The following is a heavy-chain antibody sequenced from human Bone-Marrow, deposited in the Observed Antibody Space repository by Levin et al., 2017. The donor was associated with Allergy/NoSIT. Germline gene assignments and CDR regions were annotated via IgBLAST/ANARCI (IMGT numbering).Heavy chain of an antibody. J-gene: IGHJ4*02. V-gene: IGHV3-48*01. CDR2: ISSSSSTI. Sequence: GGSLRLSCAASGFTFSSYSMNWVRQAPGKGLEWVSYISSSSSTIYYADSVKGRFTISRDNAKNSLYLQMNSLRAEDTAVYYCARDSEWELLGQYYFDYWGQGTLVTVSS. CDR1: GFTFSSYS. D-gene: IGHD1-26*01. CDR3: ARDSEWELLGQYYFDY.